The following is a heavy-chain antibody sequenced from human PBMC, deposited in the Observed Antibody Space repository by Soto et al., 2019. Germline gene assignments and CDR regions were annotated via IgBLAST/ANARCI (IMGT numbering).Heavy chain of an antibody. V-gene: IGHV4-4*07. CDR2: IYSSGTN. Sequence: SQNLSLTCIVSGGSMRSFYWSWVRQPAGKGLEYSGHIYSSGTNNYNPSLKSRVAMSRDTSENRFSLRLSSLTAADTAVYYWARGSDAYAFDIWGQGTMVTVSS. CDR3: ARGSDAYAFDI. D-gene: IGHD2-2*01. J-gene: IGHJ3*02. CDR1: GGSMRSFY.